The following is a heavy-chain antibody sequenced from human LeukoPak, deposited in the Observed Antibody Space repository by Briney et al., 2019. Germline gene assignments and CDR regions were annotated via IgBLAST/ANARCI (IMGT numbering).Heavy chain of an antibody. V-gene: IGHV3-66*01. J-gene: IGHJ6*03. CDR3: ARELRHYYYYMDV. CDR1: GFTVSSNY. CDR2: IYSGGST. Sequence: GGSLSLSCAASGFTVSSNYMSWVRQAPGKGLEWVSVIYSGGSTYYADSVKGRFTISRDNSKNTLYLQMNSLRAEDTAVYYCARELRHYYYYMDVWGKGTTVTISS. D-gene: IGHD3-3*01.